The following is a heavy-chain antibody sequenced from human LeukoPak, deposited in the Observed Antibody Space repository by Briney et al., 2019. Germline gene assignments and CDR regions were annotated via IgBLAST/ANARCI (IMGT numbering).Heavy chain of an antibody. CDR3: ARALVRARSTSCYGCLGIGDY. Sequence: GGSLRLSCAASGFTFSDYYMSWIRQAPGKGLEWVSYISSSGSTIYYADSVKGRFTISRDNAKNSLYLQMNSLRAEDTAVYYCARALVRARSTSCYGCLGIGDYWGQGTLVTVSS. J-gene: IGHJ4*02. D-gene: IGHD2-2*01. V-gene: IGHV3-11*01. CDR1: GFTFSDYY. CDR2: ISSSGSTI.